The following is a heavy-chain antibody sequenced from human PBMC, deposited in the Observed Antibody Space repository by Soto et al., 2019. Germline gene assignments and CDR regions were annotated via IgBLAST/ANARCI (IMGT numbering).Heavy chain of an antibody. CDR2: FHSSGAT. CDR3: ARGLLNNWFDP. Sequence: TLSLTCTVSGGSISSADYYWSWIRQPPGKGLEWIGYFHSSGATYKDPSLKSRVTISVDTSKNQISLKLDSVTAADTAVYYCARGLLNNWFDPWGQGTLVTVSS. CDR1: GGSISSADYY. D-gene: IGHD3-10*01. V-gene: IGHV4-30-4*01. J-gene: IGHJ5*02.